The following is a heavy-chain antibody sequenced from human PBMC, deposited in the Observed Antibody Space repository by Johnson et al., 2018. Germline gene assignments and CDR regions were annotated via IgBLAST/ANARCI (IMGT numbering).Heavy chain of an antibody. D-gene: IGHD4-23*01. Sequence: VQLVESGAEVKKPGASVKVSCKASGYTFTSYDINWVRQATGQGLEWMGWMKPNSGNTGYAQKFQGRVTMTRNTSISTAYMELRSLRSADTAVYYFARGPGGGGNSVAFDIWGQGTMVTVSS. CDR1: GYTFTSYD. J-gene: IGHJ3*02. V-gene: IGHV1-8*01. CDR2: MKPNSGNT. CDR3: ARGPGGGGNSVAFDI.